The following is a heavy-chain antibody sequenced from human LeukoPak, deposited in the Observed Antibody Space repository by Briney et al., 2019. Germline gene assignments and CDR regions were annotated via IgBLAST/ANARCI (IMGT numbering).Heavy chain of an antibody. Sequence: GASVKVSCKASGYTFTSYGISWVRQAPGQGLEWMGWISAYNGNTNYAQKLQDRVTMTRNTSISTAYMELSSLRSEDTAVYYCARDGFIAAREFDYWGQGTLVTVSS. D-gene: IGHD6-6*01. CDR1: GYTFTSYG. J-gene: IGHJ4*02. CDR3: ARDGFIAAREFDY. CDR2: ISAYNGNT. V-gene: IGHV1-18*01.